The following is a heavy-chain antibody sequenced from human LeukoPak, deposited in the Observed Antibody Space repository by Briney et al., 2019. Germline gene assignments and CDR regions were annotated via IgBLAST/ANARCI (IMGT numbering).Heavy chain of an antibody. CDR1: GYTFTNYA. D-gene: IGHD3-3*01. CDR2: INTNTGNP. V-gene: IGHV7-4-1*02. Sequence: ASVKVSCKASGYTFTNYAMNWVRQAPGQGLEWMGWINTNTGNPTYAQGFTGRFVFSLDTSVSTAYLQISSLKAEDTAVYYCARAPYYDFWSGYSHPDYWGQGTLVTVSS. J-gene: IGHJ4*02. CDR3: ARAPYYDFWSGYSHPDY.